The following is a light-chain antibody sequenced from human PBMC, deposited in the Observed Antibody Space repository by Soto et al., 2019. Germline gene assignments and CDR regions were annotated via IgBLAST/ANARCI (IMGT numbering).Light chain of an antibody. J-gene: IGKJ1*01. CDR3: QQYNNWWT. CDR2: GAS. Sequence: EIVMTQSPATLSVSPGERATLSCRASHSVNSNLAWYQQRPGQAPRLLISGASTRATGVPARFSGSGSETESTLTSSRLQSEVVAVYYCQQYNNWWTFGQGTKVEIK. CDR1: HSVNSN. V-gene: IGKV3-15*01.